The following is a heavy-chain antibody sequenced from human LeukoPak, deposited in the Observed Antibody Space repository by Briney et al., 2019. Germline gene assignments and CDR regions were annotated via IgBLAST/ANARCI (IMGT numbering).Heavy chain of an antibody. Sequence: GASVKVSCKASGYTFTSYDINWVRQATGQGLEWMGWMNPNSGNTGYAQKFQGRVTITRNTSISTAYMELSSLRSEDTVVYYCARAPHCSSTSCYFSDFDYWGQGTLVTVSS. CDR2: MNPNSGNT. CDR1: GYTFTSYD. CDR3: ARAPHCSSTSCYFSDFDY. D-gene: IGHD2-2*01. J-gene: IGHJ4*02. V-gene: IGHV1-8*01.